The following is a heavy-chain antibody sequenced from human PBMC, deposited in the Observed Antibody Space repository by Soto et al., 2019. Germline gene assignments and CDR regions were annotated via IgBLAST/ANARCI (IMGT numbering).Heavy chain of an antibody. CDR1: GYRFTSYA. CDR3: AREPYYDFWSPMGFDP. Sequence: GASVKVSCKASGYRFTSYAMHWVRQAPGQRLEWMGWINAGNGNTKYSQKFQGRVTITRDTSASTAYMELSSLRSEDTAVYYCAREPYYDFWSPMGFDPWGQGTLVTVSS. V-gene: IGHV1-3*01. CDR2: INAGNGNT. D-gene: IGHD3-3*01. J-gene: IGHJ5*02.